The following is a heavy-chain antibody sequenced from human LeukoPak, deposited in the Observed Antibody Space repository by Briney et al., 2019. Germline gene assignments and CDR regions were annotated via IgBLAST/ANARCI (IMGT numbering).Heavy chain of an antibody. V-gene: IGHV4-30-4*01. CDR3: ALQPVVGSSWAWGNYGMDV. Sequence: PSETLSLTCTVSGGSISSGDYYWSWIRQPPGKGLEWIGYIYYSGSTYYNPSLKSRVTISVDTSKNQFSLKLSSVTAADTAVYYCALQPVVGSSWAWGNYGMDVWGQGTTVTVSS. D-gene: IGHD6-13*01. J-gene: IGHJ6*02. CDR1: GGSISSGDYY. CDR2: IYYSGST.